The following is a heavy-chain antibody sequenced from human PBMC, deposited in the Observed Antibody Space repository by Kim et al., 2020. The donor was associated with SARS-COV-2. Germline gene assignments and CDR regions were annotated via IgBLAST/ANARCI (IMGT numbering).Heavy chain of an antibody. CDR2: ITGSGTRT. Sequence: GGSLRLSCAASGFTFSTYVMTWVRQAPGKGLEWVSGITGSGTRTYYTDSVKGRFTISRDNSKKTLLLQMNTLRAEDTAIYYCARESLDCTTNSCDYYYYSARDVGGKRTAVSVSS. CDR1: GFTFSTYV. D-gene: IGHD2-2*01. CDR3: ARESLDCTTNSCDYYYYSARDV. V-gene: IGHV3-23*01. J-gene: IGHJ6*04.